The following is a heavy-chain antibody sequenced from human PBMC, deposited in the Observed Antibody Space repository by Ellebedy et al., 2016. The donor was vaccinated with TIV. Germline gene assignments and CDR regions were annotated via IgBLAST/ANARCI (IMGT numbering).Heavy chain of an antibody. CDR3: ASLTSWWIDY. CDR1: GFTFRTYG. J-gene: IGHJ4*02. D-gene: IGHD2-8*02. CDR2: IWYDGTDK. V-gene: IGHV3-33*01. Sequence: PGGSLRLSCAASGFTFRTYGMHWVRQAPGKGLEWLATIWYDGTDKYYADSVKGRFTISRDNSKNTLYLQMNSLRAEDTAVYFCASLTSWWIDYWGQGTLVTVSS.